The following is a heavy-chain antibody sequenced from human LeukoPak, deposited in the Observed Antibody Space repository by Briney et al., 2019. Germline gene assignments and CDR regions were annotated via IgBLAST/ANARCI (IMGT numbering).Heavy chain of an antibody. J-gene: IGHJ5*02. CDR3: ASSGITGTIGTLDP. D-gene: IGHD1-7*01. Sequence: KASETLSLTCTVSGGSISSGDYYWSWIRQPPGKGLEWIGYIYYSGSTYYNPSLKSRVTISVDTSKNQFSLQLNSVTPEDTAVYYCASSGITGTIGTLDPWGQGTLVTVSS. CDR2: IYYSGST. V-gene: IGHV4-30-4*01. CDR1: GGSISSGDYY.